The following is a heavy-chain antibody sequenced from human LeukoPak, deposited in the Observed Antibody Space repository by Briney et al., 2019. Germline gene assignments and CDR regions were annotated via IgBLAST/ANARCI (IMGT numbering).Heavy chain of an antibody. J-gene: IGHJ4*02. Sequence: ASVKVSCKASGYTFTGYYMHWVRQAPGQGLEWMGWINPNSGGTNYAQKFQGRVTMTRDTSISTAYMELSRLRSDDTAVYYCARVPDVVVTAMPDYWGQGTLVTVSS. D-gene: IGHD2-21*02. CDR1: GYTFTGYY. CDR3: ARVPDVVVTAMPDY. V-gene: IGHV1-2*02. CDR2: INPNSGGT.